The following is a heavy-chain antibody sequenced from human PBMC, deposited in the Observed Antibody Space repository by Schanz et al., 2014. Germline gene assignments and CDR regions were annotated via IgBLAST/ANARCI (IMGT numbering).Heavy chain of an antibody. CDR2: IGDDGADK. CDR3: ARESCGQNDLDTEPHKYTYMDV. D-gene: IGHD1-1*01. Sequence: VQLVESGGGLVQPGGSVRLSCGASGFSFSTHWMAWVRQAPGKGLEWVANIGDDGADKYYLDSVRGRFTISRDNTKKWLHLKVNSRRAEDTAVYFCARESCGQNDLDTEPHKYTYMDVWGKGTTDTDSS. V-gene: IGHV3-7*01. CDR1: GFSFSTHW. J-gene: IGHJ6*03.